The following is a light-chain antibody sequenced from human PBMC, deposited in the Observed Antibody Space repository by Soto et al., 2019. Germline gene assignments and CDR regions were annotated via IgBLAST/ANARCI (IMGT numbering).Light chain of an antibody. CDR3: HQYGSPPRT. CDR2: GAS. J-gene: IGKJ1*01. V-gene: IGKV3-20*01. Sequence: EIVLTQSPGTLSLSPGERATISCRASQSVRSSYLAWYQQRPGQAPRLLIYGASSTATGIPDRFSGSGSGTDFTLTISRLEPEDFAVYYCHQYGSPPRTFGRGTKVEI. CDR1: QSVRSSY.